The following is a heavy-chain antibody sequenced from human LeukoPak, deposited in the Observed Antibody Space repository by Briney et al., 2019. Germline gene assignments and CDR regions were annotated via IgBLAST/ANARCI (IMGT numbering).Heavy chain of an antibody. CDR1: GFTFSTYA. J-gene: IGHJ4*02. CDR2: ISGSGDTT. V-gene: IGHV3-23*01. D-gene: IGHD3-10*01. CDR3: ARSPNYKGYFDY. Sequence: GGSLRLSCAASGFTFSTYAMSWVRQAPGKGLEWVSGISGSGDTTNYADSVKGRFTISRDNSKNSLYLQMNSLRAEDTAVYYCARSPNYKGYFDYWGQGTLVTVSS.